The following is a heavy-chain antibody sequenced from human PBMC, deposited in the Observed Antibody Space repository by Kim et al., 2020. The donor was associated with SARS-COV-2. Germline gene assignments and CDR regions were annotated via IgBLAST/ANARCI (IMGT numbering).Heavy chain of an antibody. V-gene: IGHV1-18*01. CDR3: AREIAPVPAAMTPKVNYYYSMDV. D-gene: IGHD2-2*01. J-gene: IGHJ6*02. CDR1: GYTFTSYG. CDR2: ISAYNGNT. Sequence: ASVKVSCKASGYTFTSYGISWVRQAPGQGLEWMGWISAYNGNTNYAQKLQGRVTMTTDTSTSTAYMELRSRRSDDTAVYYCAREIAPVPAAMTPKVNYYYSMDVWGQGTTVTVSS.